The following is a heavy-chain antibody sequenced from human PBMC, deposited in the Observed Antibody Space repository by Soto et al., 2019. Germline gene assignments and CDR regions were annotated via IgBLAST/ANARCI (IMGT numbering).Heavy chain of an antibody. CDR1: GFTFSSYS. J-gene: IGHJ3*02. D-gene: IGHD2-8*01. CDR2: ISSSGSDI. V-gene: IGHV3-48*01. CDR3: ARDYTYAFDI. Sequence: GGSLRLSCAASGFTFSSYSMNWVRQAPGKGLEWVSYISSSGSDIYYADSVKGRFNFSRDNAKNSFYLQMNSLRAEDTAVYYCARDYTYAFDIWGQGTMVTVSS.